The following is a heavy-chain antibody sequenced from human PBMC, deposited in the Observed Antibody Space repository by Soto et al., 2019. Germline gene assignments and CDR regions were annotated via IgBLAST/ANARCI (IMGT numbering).Heavy chain of an antibody. Sequence: QLQLQESGPGLVKPSETLSLTCTVSGGSISSSSYYWGWIRQPPRKGLAWIGSIYYSGSTYYHPSLKSRVTISVATSKNQFSLKLSSVTAADTAVYYCARARITMIVVVITDQNYFDYWGQGTLVTVSS. J-gene: IGHJ4*02. CDR1: GGSISSSSYY. D-gene: IGHD3-22*01. V-gene: IGHV4-39*01. CDR2: IYYSGST. CDR3: ARARITMIVVVITDQNYFDY.